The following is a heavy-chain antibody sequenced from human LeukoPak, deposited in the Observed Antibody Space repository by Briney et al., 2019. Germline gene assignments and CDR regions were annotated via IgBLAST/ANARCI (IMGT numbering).Heavy chain of an antibody. J-gene: IGHJ4*02. CDR2: IAWDDDR. V-gene: IGHV2-70*11. Sequence: SGPTLVHSSPTPPLTCTFYGFSLSTRGMCVSWIRQSPRKALEWLACIAWDDDRYYSTSLKTRLTISKDTSKSQVVLTMTNMHPVDTATYYCARGCYASVNYWFDCGGEATLVTAS. CDR1: GFSLSTRGMC. D-gene: IGHD3-10*01. CDR3: ARGCYASVNYWFDC.